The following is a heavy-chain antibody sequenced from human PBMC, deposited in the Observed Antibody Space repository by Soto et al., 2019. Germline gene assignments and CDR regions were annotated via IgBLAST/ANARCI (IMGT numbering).Heavy chain of an antibody. D-gene: IGHD3-16*01. V-gene: IGHV4-59*08. J-gene: IGHJ4*02. CDR2: ISYSGST. CDR1: GGSFSPNY. Sequence: SETLSLTCTVSGGSFSPNYWSWIRQPPGKGLEWIGYISYSGSTNYNPSLKSRVTISVDTSKNQFSLKLSSVTAADTAVYYCARAWGGNVFDFWGQGTLVTVSS. CDR3: ARAWGGNVFDF.